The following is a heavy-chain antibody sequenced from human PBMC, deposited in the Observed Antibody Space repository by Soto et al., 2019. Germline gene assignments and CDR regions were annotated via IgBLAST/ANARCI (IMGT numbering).Heavy chain of an antibody. CDR3: ARDRAGYCTNGVCPRGSVYYYYGVDV. Sequence: QVQLVQSGAEVKKPGASVKVSCKASGYTFTGYYMHWVRQAPGQGLEWMGWINPNSGGTNYAQKFQGDVTMSRATSVSTAYMVLSRLRSDDKGVYYCARDRAGYCTNGVCPRGSVYYYYGVDVWGQGTTVTVSS. V-gene: IGHV1-2*02. D-gene: IGHD2-8*01. J-gene: IGHJ6*02. CDR1: GYTFTGYY. CDR2: INPNSGGT.